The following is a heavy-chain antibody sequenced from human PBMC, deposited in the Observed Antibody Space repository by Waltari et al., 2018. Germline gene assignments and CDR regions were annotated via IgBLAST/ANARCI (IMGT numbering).Heavy chain of an antibody. CDR2: FNVRDGGA. V-gene: IGHV3-23*01. CDR3: AKLRNYGTTWAGAFDC. J-gene: IGHJ4*02. Sequence: EEQLLQSGGGLVQPGGSLRLSCAASGFTFPPHAMSWVRQAPGKGREGVSGFNVRDGGACYADSVKGRFTISSDNSRNTLYLQMNSLRAEDTAVYYCAKLRNYGTTWAGAFDCWGQGTLVTVSS. CDR1: GFTFPPHA. D-gene: IGHD3-10*01.